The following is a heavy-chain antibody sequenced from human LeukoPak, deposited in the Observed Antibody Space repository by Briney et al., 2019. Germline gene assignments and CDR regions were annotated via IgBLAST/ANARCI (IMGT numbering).Heavy chain of an antibody. D-gene: IGHD3-10*01. J-gene: IGHJ4*02. CDR1: GFTFSSYA. V-gene: IGHV3-23*01. CDR3: AKDLEDYYGSGSSLGY. CDR2: ISGSGGST. Sequence: GSLRLSCAASGFTFSSYAMSWVRQAPGKGLEWVSAISGSGGSTYYADSVKGRLTISRDNSKNTLYLQMNSLRAEDTAVYYCAKDLEDYYGSGSSLGYWGQGTLVTVSS.